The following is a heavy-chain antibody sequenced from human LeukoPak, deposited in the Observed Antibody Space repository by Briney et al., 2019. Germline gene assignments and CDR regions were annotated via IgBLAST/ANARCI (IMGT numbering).Heavy chain of an antibody. CDR2: IYYSGST. V-gene: IGHV4-39*07. J-gene: IGHJ5*02. CDR1: GGSISSSSYY. D-gene: IGHD3-9*01. CDR3: ARGRLTTGGWFDP. Sequence: SETLSLTCTVSGGSISSSSYYWGWIRQPPGKGLEWIGSIYYSGSTYYNPSLKSRVTISVATSKNQFSLKLTSVTAADTAVYYCARGRLTTGGWFDPWGQGTLVTVSS.